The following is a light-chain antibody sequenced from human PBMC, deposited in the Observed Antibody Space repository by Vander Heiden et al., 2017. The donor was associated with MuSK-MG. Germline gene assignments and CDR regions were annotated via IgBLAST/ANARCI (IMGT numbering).Light chain of an antibody. Sequence: DIQMTQSPSTLSASVGDRVTITCRASQSISIWLAWYQQKPRKAPKLLIYKASTLESGVPSRFSGSGSGTEFTLTISSLQPDDFATYYCQQYNSYPITFAQGTRLEIK. J-gene: IGKJ5*01. CDR1: QSISIW. V-gene: IGKV1-5*03. CDR2: KAS. CDR3: QQYNSYPIT.